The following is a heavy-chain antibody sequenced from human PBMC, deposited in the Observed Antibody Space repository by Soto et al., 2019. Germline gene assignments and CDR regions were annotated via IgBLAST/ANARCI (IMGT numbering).Heavy chain of an antibody. V-gene: IGHV4-59*11. J-gene: IGHJ6*03. D-gene: IGHD3-16*01. CDR1: GGSISSHY. CDR3: ARTLDYGHMDV. CDR2: IYYSGST. Sequence: SETLSLTCTVSGGSISSHYWSWIRQPPGKGLEWIGYIYYSGSTNYNPSLKSRVTISVDTSKNQFSLKLSSVTAADAAVYYCARTLDYGHMDVWGKGTTVTVSS.